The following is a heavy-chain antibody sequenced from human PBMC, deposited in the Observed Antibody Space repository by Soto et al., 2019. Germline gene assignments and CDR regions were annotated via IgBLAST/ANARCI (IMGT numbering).Heavy chain of an antibody. Sequence: RFRGLDWAAPAFAFGDYTVNWVRQAPGKGLEWVGFIRSKAYGGTTEYAASVKGRFTISRDDSKSIAYLQMNSLKTEDTAVYYCTRDLHSGGSCFDYWGQGT. CDR2: IRSKAYGGTT. V-gene: IGHV3-49*04. CDR1: AFAFGDYT. CDR3: TRDLHSGGSCFDY. D-gene: IGHD2-15*01. J-gene: IGHJ4*02.